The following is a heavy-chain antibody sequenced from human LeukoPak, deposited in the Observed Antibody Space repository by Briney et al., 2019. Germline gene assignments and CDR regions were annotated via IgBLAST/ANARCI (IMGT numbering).Heavy chain of an antibody. CDR2: MYYSGGT. J-gene: IGHJ4*02. CDR3: ARTRGSALSAGSYY. CDR1: GGSISSSSYY. Sequence: SETLPLTCTVSGGSISSSSYYWGWIRQPPGKGLEWIGSMYYSGGTYYNPSLRSRVTMSVDTSKNQFSLRLSSVTAADTAVYYCARTRGSALSAGSYYWGQGTLVTVSS. D-gene: IGHD6-13*01. V-gene: IGHV4-39*01.